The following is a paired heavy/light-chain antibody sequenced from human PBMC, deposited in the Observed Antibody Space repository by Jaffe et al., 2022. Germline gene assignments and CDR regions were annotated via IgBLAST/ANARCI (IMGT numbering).Light chain of an antibody. CDR3: SSYAGSNNFDVV. Sequence: QSALTQPPSASGSPGQSVTISCTGTSSDVGGYNYVSWYQQHPGKAPKLMIYEVSKRPSGVPDRFSGSKSGNTASLTVSGLQAEDEADYYCSSYAGSNNFDVVFGGGTKLTVL. CDR1: SSDVGGYNY. CDR2: EVS. J-gene: IGLJ2*01. V-gene: IGLV2-8*01.
Heavy chain of an antibody. V-gene: IGHV5-51*01. J-gene: IGHJ3*02. CDR3: ARHSRERITIFGVVIMSHVDAFDI. D-gene: IGHD3-3*01. CDR1: GYSFTSYW. Sequence: EVQLVQSGAEVKKPGESLKISCKGSGYSFTSYWIGWVRQMPGKGLEWMGIIYPGDSDTRYSPSFQGQVTISADKSISTAYLQWSSLKASDTAMYYCARHSRERITIFGVVIMSHVDAFDIWGQGTMVTVSS. CDR2: IYPGDSDT.